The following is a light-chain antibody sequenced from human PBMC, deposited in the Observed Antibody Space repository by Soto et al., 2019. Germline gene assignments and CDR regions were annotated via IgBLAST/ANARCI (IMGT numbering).Light chain of an antibody. V-gene: IGKV3-20*01. CDR3: QQYGNSPALT. J-gene: IGKJ4*01. Sequence: EIVLAQSPGTLSLSRGERATLSCRAGQSVSNTYLAWYQQRPGQAPRLLIYGASNRATGIPDRFSGSGSGTEFILTISGLEPEDFAVYYCQQYGNSPALTFGGGTKVDIK. CDR2: GAS. CDR1: QSVSNTY.